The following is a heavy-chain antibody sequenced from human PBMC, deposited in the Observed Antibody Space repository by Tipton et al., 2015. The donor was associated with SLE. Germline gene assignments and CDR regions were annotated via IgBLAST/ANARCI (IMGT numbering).Heavy chain of an antibody. J-gene: IGHJ4*02. V-gene: IGHV3-72*01. CDR3: ASSGSYSPFDY. D-gene: IGHD1-26*01. Sequence: GSLRLSCAASGFTFRDHYMDWVRQAPGKGLEWVGRTRNKANSYTTEYAASVKGRFSISRDDSKNSLYLQMNSLKTEDTAVYYCASSGSYSPFDYWGQGTLVTVSS. CDR2: TRNKANSYTT. CDR1: GFTFRDHY.